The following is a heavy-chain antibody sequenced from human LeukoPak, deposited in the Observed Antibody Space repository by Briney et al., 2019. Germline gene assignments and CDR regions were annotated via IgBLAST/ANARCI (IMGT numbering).Heavy chain of an antibody. CDR1: GFTFSSYA. Sequence: GGSLRLSCAASGFTFSSYAMSWVRQAPGKGLEWVSAISGSGGSTYYADSVKGRFTISRDNSKNTLYLQMNSLRAEDTAVYYCARGEQHLVEAFWFDPWGQGTLVTVSS. D-gene: IGHD6-13*01. V-gene: IGHV3-23*01. CDR3: ARGEQHLVEAFWFDP. CDR2: ISGSGGST. J-gene: IGHJ5*02.